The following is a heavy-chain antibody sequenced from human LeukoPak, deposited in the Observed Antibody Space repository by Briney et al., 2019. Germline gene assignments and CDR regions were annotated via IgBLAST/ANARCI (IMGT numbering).Heavy chain of an antibody. J-gene: IGHJ3*02. CDR3: ARDPRSRGAFDI. Sequence: NPSETLSLTCAVYGGSFSGYYWSWIRQPPGKGLEWIGYIYYSGSTNYNPSLKSRVTISVDTSKNQFSLKLSSVTAADTAVYYCARDPRSRGAFDIWGQGTMVTVSS. CDR1: GGSFSGYY. CDR2: IYYSGST. V-gene: IGHV4-59*01.